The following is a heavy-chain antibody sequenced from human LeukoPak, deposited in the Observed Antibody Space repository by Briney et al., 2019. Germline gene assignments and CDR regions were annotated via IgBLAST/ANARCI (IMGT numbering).Heavy chain of an antibody. V-gene: IGHV3-23*01. CDR3: AKEQSLGEAPFYYFDY. CDR2: ISGSGGST. CDR1: GFTFSSYA. Sequence: PGGSLRLSCAASGFTFSSYAISWVRQAPGKGLEWVSAISGSGGSTYYADSVKGRFTISRDNSKNTPYLQMNSLRAEDTAVYYCAKEQSLGEAPFYYFDYWGQGTLVTVSS. J-gene: IGHJ4*02. D-gene: IGHD6-19*01.